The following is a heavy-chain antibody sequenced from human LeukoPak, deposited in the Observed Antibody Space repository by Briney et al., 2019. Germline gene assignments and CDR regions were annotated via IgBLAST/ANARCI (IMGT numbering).Heavy chain of an antibody. J-gene: IGHJ4*02. Sequence: GGSLRLPCAASGFTFSSYSMNWVRQAPGKGLEWVSSISSSSSYIYYADSVKGRFTISRDNAKNSLYLQMNSLRAEDTAVYYCARAGNNPTYFDYWGQGTLVTVSS. CDR2: ISSSSSYI. V-gene: IGHV3-21*01. CDR1: GFTFSSYS. D-gene: IGHD1-14*01. CDR3: ARAGNNPTYFDY.